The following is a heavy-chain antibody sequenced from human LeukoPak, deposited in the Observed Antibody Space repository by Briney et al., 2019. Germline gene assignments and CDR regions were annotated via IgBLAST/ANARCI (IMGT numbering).Heavy chain of an antibody. CDR2: INPNSGGT. D-gene: IGHD3-3*01. CDR3: ARDDLYYDFWSGYSPGNYYYYGMDV. J-gene: IGHJ6*02. CDR1: GYTFTGYY. V-gene: IGHV1-2*02. Sequence: APVKFSCKASGYTFTGYYMHWVRQAPGQGLEWMGWINPNSGGTNYAQKFQGRVTMTRDTSISTAYMELSRLRSDDTAVYYCARDDLYYDFWSGYSPGNYYYYGMDVWGQGTTVTVSS.